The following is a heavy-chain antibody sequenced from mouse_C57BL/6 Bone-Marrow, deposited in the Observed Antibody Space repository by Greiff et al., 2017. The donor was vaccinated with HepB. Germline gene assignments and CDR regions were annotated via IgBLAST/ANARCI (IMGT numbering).Heavy chain of an antibody. CDR1: GYTFTDYE. CDR3: TRSDDGYYRYWFAY. Sequence: VQLQQSGAELVRPGASVTLSCKASGYTFTDYEMHWVKQTPVHGLEWIGAIVPETGGTAYNQKFKGKAILTADKSSSTAYMELRSLTSEDSAVYYCTRSDDGYYRYWFAYWGQGTLVTVSA. D-gene: IGHD2-3*01. J-gene: IGHJ3*01. CDR2: IVPETGGT. V-gene: IGHV1-15*01.